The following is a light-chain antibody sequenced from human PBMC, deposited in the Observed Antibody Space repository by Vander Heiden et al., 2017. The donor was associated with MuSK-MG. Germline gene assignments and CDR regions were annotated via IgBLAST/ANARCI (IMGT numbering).Light chain of an antibody. J-gene: IGLJ2*01. V-gene: IGLV3-1*01. Sequence: SYELTQPPSVSVSPGQPASITCSGDKLGDKYACWYQQKPGQSPVLVIYQDSKRPSGIPELFSGSNSGNTATLTISGTQAMDEADYYWQAWDSSIVFGGGTKLTVL. CDR1: KLGDKY. CDR3: QAWDSSIV. CDR2: QDS.